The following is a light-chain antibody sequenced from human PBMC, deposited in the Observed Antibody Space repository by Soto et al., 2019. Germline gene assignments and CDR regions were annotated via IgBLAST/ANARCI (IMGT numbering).Light chain of an antibody. Sequence: QSALTQPASVSGSPGRSITISCTGTSSDVGGYNYVSWYQQHPGKAPKLLIYEVSNRPSGVSNRFSGSKSGNTASLTISGLQAEDEADYYCSSYTSSSPYVFGTGTKVTV. CDR3: SSYTSSSPYV. CDR2: EVS. J-gene: IGLJ1*01. V-gene: IGLV2-14*01. CDR1: SSDVGGYNY.